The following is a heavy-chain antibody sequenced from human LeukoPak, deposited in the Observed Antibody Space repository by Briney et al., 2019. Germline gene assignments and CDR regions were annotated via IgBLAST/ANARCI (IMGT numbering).Heavy chain of an antibody. CDR1: GYTLTELS. Sequence: ASVKVSCKVSGYTLTELSMHWVRQAPGKGLEWMGGFDPEDGETIYAQKFQGRVTMTEDTSTDTAYMELSSLGSEDTAVYYCATAPGYSSSWYYGMDVWGQGTTVTVSS. CDR2: FDPEDGET. D-gene: IGHD6-13*01. CDR3: ATAPGYSSSWYYGMDV. V-gene: IGHV1-24*01. J-gene: IGHJ6*02.